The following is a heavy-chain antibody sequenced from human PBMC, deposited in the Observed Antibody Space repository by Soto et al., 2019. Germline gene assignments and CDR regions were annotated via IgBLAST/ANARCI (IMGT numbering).Heavy chain of an antibody. V-gene: IGHV3-30*03. CDR2: TASDGTNK. CDR1: GFTFSMYG. D-gene: IGHD3-10*01. Sequence: QVHLVESGGGVVQPGNSVRLSCAASGFTFSMYGMHWVRQAPGKGLEWVAVTASDGTNKFYGDTVKGRFTISRDNPRATLYLQMNSLRPDDTAVYYCARKNPGRVSELPDYWGQGTLVTASS. CDR3: ARKNPGRVSELPDY. J-gene: IGHJ4*02.